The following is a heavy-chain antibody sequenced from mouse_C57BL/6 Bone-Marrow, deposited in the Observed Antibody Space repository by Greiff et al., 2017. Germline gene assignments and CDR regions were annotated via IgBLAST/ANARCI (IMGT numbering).Heavy chain of an antibody. CDR3: ARPRYDYDPAWFAY. CDR2: FYPGSGSI. V-gene: IGHV1-62-2*01. Sequence: VKLVESGAELVKPGASVKLSCKASGYTFTEYTIHWVKQRSGQGLEWIGWFYPGSGSIKYNEKFKDKATLTADKSSSTVYMELSRLTSEDSAVYFCARPRYDYDPAWFAYWGQGTLVTVSA. D-gene: IGHD2-4*01. CDR1: GYTFTEYT. J-gene: IGHJ3*01.